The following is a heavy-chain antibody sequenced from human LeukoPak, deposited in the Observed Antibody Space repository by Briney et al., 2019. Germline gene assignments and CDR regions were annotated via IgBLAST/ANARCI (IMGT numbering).Heavy chain of an antibody. J-gene: IGHJ4*02. V-gene: IGHV3-7*01. CDR2: IKQDGSEK. D-gene: IGHD6-6*01. CDR1: GFTFTHSW. Sequence: GGSLRLSCAASGFTFTHSWMSWVRQATGKGLEWVANIKQDGSEKYYVDSVEGRFTISRDNAKNSVSLQMNSLRGEDTAVYYCVRALGSSSADYWGQGTLVTVSS. CDR3: VRALGSSSADY.